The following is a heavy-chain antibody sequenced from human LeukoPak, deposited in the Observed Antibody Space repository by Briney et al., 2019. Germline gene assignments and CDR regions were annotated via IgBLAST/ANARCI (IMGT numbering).Heavy chain of an antibody. CDR2: INHSGST. Sequence: PSETLSLTCAVSGGSFSGYYWSWIRQPPGKGLEWIGEINHSGSTNYNPSLKSRVTISVDTSKNQFSLKLSSVTAADTAVYYCARGKQQLSFYYYYYYMDVWGKGTTVTVSS. D-gene: IGHD6-13*01. J-gene: IGHJ6*03. V-gene: IGHV4-34*01. CDR1: GGSFSGYY. CDR3: ARGKQQLSFYYYYYYMDV.